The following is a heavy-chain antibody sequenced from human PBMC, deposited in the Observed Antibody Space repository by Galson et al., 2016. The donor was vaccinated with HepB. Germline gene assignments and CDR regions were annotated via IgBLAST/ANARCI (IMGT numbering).Heavy chain of an antibody. Sequence: SVKVSCKASGYTFTSSGMHWVRQAPGQRLEWMGWINAGDGNTRYSQKFQGRVTITRDTSASTAYMELSSLRSEDTAVYYCARKGHDPWGQGTLVTVSS. CDR2: INAGDGNT. J-gene: IGHJ5*02. CDR3: ARKGHDP. CDR1: GYTFTSSG. V-gene: IGHV1-3*01.